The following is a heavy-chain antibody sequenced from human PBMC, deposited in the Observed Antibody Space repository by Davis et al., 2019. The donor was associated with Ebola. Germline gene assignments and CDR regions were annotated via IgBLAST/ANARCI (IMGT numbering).Heavy chain of an antibody. CDR1: GFTFSTYS. CDR3: ARSPFLYISSWYPFDY. Sequence: GESLKISCAASGFTFSTYSMNWVRQAPGKGLEWVSYISSSSNTIYYADSVKGRFTISRDNAKNSLYLQMNSLRDEDTAVYYCARSPFLYISSWYPFDYWGQGTLVTVSS. J-gene: IGHJ4*02. V-gene: IGHV3-48*02. D-gene: IGHD6-13*01. CDR2: ISSSSNTI.